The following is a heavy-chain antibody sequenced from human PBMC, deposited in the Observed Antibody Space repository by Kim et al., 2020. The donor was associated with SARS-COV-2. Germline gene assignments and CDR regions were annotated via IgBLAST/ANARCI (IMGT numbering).Heavy chain of an antibody. CDR1: GYTFTSYA. J-gene: IGHJ4*02. Sequence: ASVKVSCKASGYTFTSYAMNWVRQAPGQGLEWMGWINTNTGNPTYAQGFTGRFVFSLDTSVSTAYLQISSLKAEDTAVYYCARDSTLRFLEWPCLDYWGQGTLVTVSS. CDR2: INTNTGNP. CDR3: ARDSTLRFLEWPCLDY. V-gene: IGHV7-4-1*02. D-gene: IGHD3-3*01.